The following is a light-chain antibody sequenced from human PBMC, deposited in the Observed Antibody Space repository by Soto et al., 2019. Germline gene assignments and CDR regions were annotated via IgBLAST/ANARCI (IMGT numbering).Light chain of an antibody. V-gene: IGLV3-21*02. CDR2: DDS. Sequence: SYELTQPPSVSVAPGQTATVTCGGHNVGSKSVHWYQQKPGQAPVLVVYDDSDRPSGIPERFSGSNSGNTATLTISRVEAGDEADYYCQVWDTSSDQGVFGTGTKLTVL. J-gene: IGLJ1*01. CDR3: QVWDTSSDQGV. CDR1: NVGSKS.